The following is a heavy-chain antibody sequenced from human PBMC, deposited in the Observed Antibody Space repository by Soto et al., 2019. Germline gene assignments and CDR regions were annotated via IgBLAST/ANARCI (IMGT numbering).Heavy chain of an antibody. CDR1: GFTFSTYE. CDR2: ISGSGTTI. Sequence: GGSLRLSCAASGFTFSTYEMNWVRQAPGKGLEWVSYISGSGTTIYYADSVKGRFTISRDNAKNSLYLQMNSLRAEDTAVYYCAREHSSGHYYYGMDVWGQGTTVTVSS. CDR3: AREHSSGHYYYGMDV. D-gene: IGHD3-22*01. J-gene: IGHJ6*02. V-gene: IGHV3-48*03.